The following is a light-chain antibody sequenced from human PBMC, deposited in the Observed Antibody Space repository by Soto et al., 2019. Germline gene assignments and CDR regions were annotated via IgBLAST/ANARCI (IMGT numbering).Light chain of an antibody. V-gene: IGLV1-40*01. Sequence: QSVLTQPPSVSGAPGQRVTISCTGSSSNIGAGYDVHWYQQLPGTAPKLLIYGNSNRPSGVPDRFSGSKSGTSASLAITVLEAEVEADYYCQSYDSSLSAFYGFGTGTKVTVL. CDR1: SSNIGAGYD. CDR2: GNS. J-gene: IGLJ1*01. CDR3: QSYDSSLSAFYG.